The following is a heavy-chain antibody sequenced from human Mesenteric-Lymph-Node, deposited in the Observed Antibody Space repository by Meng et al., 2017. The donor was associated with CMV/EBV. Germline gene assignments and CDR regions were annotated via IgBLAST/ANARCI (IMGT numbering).Heavy chain of an antibody. CDR2: IYDSGST. CDR3: AKGGVKVFYFNGLDV. Sequence: SETLSLTCTVSGGSVSSDSYYWSWIRQPPGKGLEWIGYIYDSGSTNYNPSLKSRVTISVDTSKNQFSLKLSSVTAADTAVYYCAKGGVKVFYFNGLDVWGQGTTVTVSS. V-gene: IGHV4-61*01. CDR1: GGSVSSDSYY. J-gene: IGHJ6*02. D-gene: IGHD3-10*01.